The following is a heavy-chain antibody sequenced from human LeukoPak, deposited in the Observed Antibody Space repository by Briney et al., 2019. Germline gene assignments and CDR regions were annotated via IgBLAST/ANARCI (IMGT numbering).Heavy chain of an antibody. J-gene: IGHJ4*02. V-gene: IGHV3-7*01. D-gene: IGHD4-17*01. Sequence: GGSLRLSCVASPRFTLSNFWMIWVRQAPGKGLEWVANINEDGSEKNYVDSVKGRFTISRDNAKNSLYLQMNSLRAEDTAVYYCVRDRSRTTVTRFDSWGQGTLVTVSS. CDR1: RFTLSNFW. CDR3: VRDRSRTTVTRFDS. CDR2: INEDGSEK.